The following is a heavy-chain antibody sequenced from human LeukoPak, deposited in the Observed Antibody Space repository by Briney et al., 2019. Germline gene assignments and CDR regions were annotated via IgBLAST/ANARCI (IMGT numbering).Heavy chain of an antibody. CDR3: ARIYCSSTSCYIDY. D-gene: IGHD2-2*02. J-gene: IGHJ4*02. CDR1: GGSISSGGYY. CDR2: IYYSGST. V-gene: IGHV4-31*03. Sequence: SQTLSLTCTVSGGSISSGGYYWSWIPQHPGKGLEWIGYIYYSGSTYYNPSPKSRVTISVDTSKNQFSLKLSSVTAADTAVYYCARIYCSSTSCYIDYWGQGTLVTVSS.